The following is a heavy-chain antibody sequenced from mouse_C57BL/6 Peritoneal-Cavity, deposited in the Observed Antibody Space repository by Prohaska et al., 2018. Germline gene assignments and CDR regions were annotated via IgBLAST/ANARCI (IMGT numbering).Heavy chain of an antibody. D-gene: IGHD2-1*01. J-gene: IGHJ3*01. CDR3: ALYGNYGN. Sequence: QVQLQQPGAELVKPGASVKLSCKASGYTFTSYWLQWVKQRPGQGLEWIGEIDPSDSYTNYNQKFKGKATLTVDTSSSTAYMQLSSLTSEDSAVYDCALYGNYGNWGQGTLVTVSA. V-gene: IGHV1-50*01. CDR1: GYTFTSYW. CDR2: IDPSDSYT.